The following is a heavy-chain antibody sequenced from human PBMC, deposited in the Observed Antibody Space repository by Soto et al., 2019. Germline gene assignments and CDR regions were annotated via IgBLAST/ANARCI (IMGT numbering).Heavy chain of an antibody. CDR2: MYYSGST. CDR1: CFSVNSGSYY. Sequence: SDTLSLTCTFSCFSVNSGSYYWSLIRQPPGKGLEWIGYMYYSGSTNYNPSLKSRVTISVDTSKTQISLNLSSVAATDTAVYYCARRWGPGFDYWGQGTLVTVS. D-gene: IGHD7-27*01. CDR3: ARRWGPGFDY. J-gene: IGHJ4*02. V-gene: IGHV4-61*01.